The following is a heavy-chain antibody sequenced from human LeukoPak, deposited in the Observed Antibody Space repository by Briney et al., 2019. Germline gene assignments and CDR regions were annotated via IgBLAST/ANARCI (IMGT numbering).Heavy chain of an antibody. Sequence: GGSLRLSCAASGFSLSGYWMHWVRQSPGKGLVWVSRIKSDGSSTSYADSVKGRFTISRDNAKNTLYLQMNSLRVEDTAVSHCVRSDWFDPWGQGTLVTVSS. V-gene: IGHV3-74*01. CDR2: IKSDGSST. CDR3: VRSDWFDP. J-gene: IGHJ5*02. CDR1: GFSLSGYW.